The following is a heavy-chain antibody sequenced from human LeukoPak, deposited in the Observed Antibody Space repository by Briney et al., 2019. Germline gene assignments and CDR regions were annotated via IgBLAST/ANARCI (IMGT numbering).Heavy chain of an antibody. CDR1: GGTFSSYA. CDR3: ARGGDTAMVHYYYYMDV. D-gene: IGHD5-18*01. CDR2: IIPIFGTA. V-gene: IGHV1-69*13. Sequence: SVKVSCKASGGTFSSYAISWVRQAPGQGLEWMGGIIPIFGTANYAQKFQGRVTITADESTSTAYMELSRLRSDDTAVYYCARGGDTAMVHYYYYMDVWGKGTTVTISS. J-gene: IGHJ6*03.